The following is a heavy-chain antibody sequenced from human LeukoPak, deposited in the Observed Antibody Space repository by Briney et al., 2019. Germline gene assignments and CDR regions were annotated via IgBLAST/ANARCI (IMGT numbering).Heavy chain of an antibody. V-gene: IGHV4-38-2*02. J-gene: IGHJ5*02. Sequence: SETLSLTCTVSGYSISSGYYWGWIRQPPGNGLEWIGSIYHSGSTYYNPSLKSRVTISVDTSKNQFSLKLSSVTAADTAVYYCARVNSGERPSKWFDPWGQGTLVTVSS. D-gene: IGHD7-27*01. CDR3: ARVNSGERPSKWFDP. CDR1: GYSISSGYY. CDR2: IYHSGST.